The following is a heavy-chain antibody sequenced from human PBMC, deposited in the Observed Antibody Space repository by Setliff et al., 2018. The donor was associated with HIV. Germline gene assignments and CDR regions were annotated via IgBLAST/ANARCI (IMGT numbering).Heavy chain of an antibody. CDR1: GGTFSGFA. J-gene: IGHJ4*02. D-gene: IGHD3-10*01. CDR2: IIPIFGSA. V-gene: IGHV1-69*13. CDR3: ARGPGEFLAY. Sequence: ASVKVSCKASGGTFSGFALSWVRQAPGQGLEWMGGIIPIFGSANYAPNFQGRVTFTADESTRITYMELSSLRSEDTAVYYCARGPGEFLAYWGQGTLVTVSS.